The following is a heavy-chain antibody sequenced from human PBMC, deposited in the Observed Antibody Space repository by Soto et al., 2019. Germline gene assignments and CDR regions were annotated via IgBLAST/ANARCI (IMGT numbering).Heavy chain of an antibody. Sequence: PGGSLRLSCAASGFTFSSYGMHWVRQAPGKGLEWVTVIWYDGSNKYYADSVKGRFTISRDNSKNTLYLQMNSLRAEDTAVYYCARGLYDSSGYFDYWGQGTLVTVSS. CDR1: GFTFSSYG. CDR2: IWYDGSNK. V-gene: IGHV3-33*01. J-gene: IGHJ4*02. CDR3: ARGLYDSSGYFDY. D-gene: IGHD3-22*01.